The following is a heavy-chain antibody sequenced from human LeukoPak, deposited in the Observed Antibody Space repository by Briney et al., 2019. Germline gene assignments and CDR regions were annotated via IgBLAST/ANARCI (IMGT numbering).Heavy chain of an antibody. Sequence: PGGSLRLSCAASGFTFSTYGMHWVRQAPGKGLEWVAVISYDGSNKYYADSVKGRFTISRDNSKNTLFLQMNSLRAEDTAVYYCARGGGVVALQRWGQGTLVTVSS. CDR1: GFTFSTYG. V-gene: IGHV3-30*03. D-gene: IGHD3-22*01. CDR3: ARGGGVVALQR. J-gene: IGHJ1*01. CDR2: ISYDGSNK.